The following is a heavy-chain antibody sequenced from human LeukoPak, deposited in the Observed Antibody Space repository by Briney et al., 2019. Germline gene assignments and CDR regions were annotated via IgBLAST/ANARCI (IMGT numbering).Heavy chain of an antibody. Sequence: GASVKVSCKAYGYTFNGYYMHLVRQAPGQGLEWMGWINPNNGGTNYAQKFQGRVTMTRDTSISTAYMELSRLRSDDTAVYYCASYYYDSSGYGDYWGQGTLVTVSS. J-gene: IGHJ4*02. CDR2: INPNNGGT. CDR3: ASYYYDSSGYGDY. D-gene: IGHD3-22*01. CDR1: GYTFNGYY. V-gene: IGHV1-2*02.